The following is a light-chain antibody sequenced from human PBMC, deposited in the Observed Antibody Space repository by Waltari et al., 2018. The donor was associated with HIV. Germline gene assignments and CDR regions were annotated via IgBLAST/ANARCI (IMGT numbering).Light chain of an antibody. V-gene: IGLV2-23*02. CDR3: LTYVSKTSTWQ. Sequence: QSALTQPASVSGNPGQSVTITCTGTSIDIGNYNLVSWFQQHPGKAPKLLIYDVSKRPSGVSSRFSGSKSGYFASLTISGLLTEDESSYYCLTYVSKTSTWQFGGGTYLTV. J-gene: IGLJ3*02. CDR2: DVS. CDR1: SIDIGNYNL.